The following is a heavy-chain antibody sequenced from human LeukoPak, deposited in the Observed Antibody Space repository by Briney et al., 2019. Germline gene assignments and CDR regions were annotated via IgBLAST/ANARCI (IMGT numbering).Heavy chain of an antibody. V-gene: IGHV3-48*01. J-gene: IGHJ4*02. CDR1: GFTFSSYS. CDR2: ISSSSTI. Sequence: GRSLRLSCAASGFTFSSYSMNWVRQAPGKGLEWVSYISSSSTIYYADSVKGRFTISRDNAKNSLYLQMNSLRAEDTAVYYCARVARSIRHFDYWGQGTLVTVSS. D-gene: IGHD3-3*02. CDR3: ARVARSIRHFDY.